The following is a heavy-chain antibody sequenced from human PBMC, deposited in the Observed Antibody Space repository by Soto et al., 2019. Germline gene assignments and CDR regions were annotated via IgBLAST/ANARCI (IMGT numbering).Heavy chain of an antibody. CDR1: GFTFSSYG. Sequence: LRLSCAASGFTFSSYGMHWVRQAPGKGLEWVAVISYDGSNKYYADSVKGRFTISRDTSKNQFSLKLTSVTAADTAVYYCAKGPRGDGYNPYYYYGLDVWGQGTTVTVSS. D-gene: IGHD5-12*01. CDR2: ISYDGSNK. V-gene: IGHV3-30*18. CDR3: AKGPRGDGYNPYYYYGLDV. J-gene: IGHJ6*02.